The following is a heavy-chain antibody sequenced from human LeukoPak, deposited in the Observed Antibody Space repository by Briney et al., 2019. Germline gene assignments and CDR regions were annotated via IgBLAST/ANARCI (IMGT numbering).Heavy chain of an antibody. CDR1: GSTFTSYG. V-gene: IGHV1-18*01. CDR2: ISAYNGNT. D-gene: IGHD5-24*01. CDR3: ARGLQENLAWLKAFSAFDI. J-gene: IGHJ3*02. Sequence: ASVKVSCKASGSTFTSYGISWVRQAPGQGLEWMGWISAYNGNTNYAQKLQGRVTMTTDTSTNTAYMELRSLRSDDTAVYYCARGLQENLAWLKAFSAFDIWGQGTMVTVSS.